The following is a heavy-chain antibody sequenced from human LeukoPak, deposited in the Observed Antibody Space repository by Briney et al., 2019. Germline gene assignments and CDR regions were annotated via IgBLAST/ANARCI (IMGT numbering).Heavy chain of an antibody. Sequence: GGTLRLSCAASGYNFSSHAMHWFRQTPASGMEQASPISGSGGSTYYADSVKGRFTISRDNSKNTLYLQMNSLTAEDTAVYYCAKVRARGVAVAGLDYWGQGTLVTVSS. J-gene: IGHJ4*02. CDR3: AKVRARGVAVAGLDY. V-gene: IGHV3-23*01. CDR2: ISGSGGST. CDR1: GYNFSSHA. D-gene: IGHD6-19*01.